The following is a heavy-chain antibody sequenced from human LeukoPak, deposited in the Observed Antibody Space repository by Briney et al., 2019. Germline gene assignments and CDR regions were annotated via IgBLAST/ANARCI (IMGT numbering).Heavy chain of an antibody. Sequence: GGSLRLSCAASGFTFSSYWMHWVRQAPGKGLVWVTRINSDGSSTSYADSVKGRFTISRDNAKNTLYLQMNSLRAEDTAVYYCVRYIVVPTAVYAFDIWGQGTMVTVSS. V-gene: IGHV3-74*01. CDR2: INSDGSST. D-gene: IGHD2-2*01. CDR1: GFTFSSYW. J-gene: IGHJ3*02. CDR3: VRYIVVPTAVYAFDI.